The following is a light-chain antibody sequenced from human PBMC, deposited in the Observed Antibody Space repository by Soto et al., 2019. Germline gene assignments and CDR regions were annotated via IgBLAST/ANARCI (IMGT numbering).Light chain of an antibody. J-gene: IGLJ2*01. CDR1: NIGSKS. CDR3: QVWDSSSDHPS. CDR2: YDS. V-gene: IGLV3-21*04. Sequence: YELTQPPSVSVAPGKTARITCGGNNIGSKSVHWYQQKPGQAPVLVIYYDSDRPSGIPERFSGSNSGNTATLTISRVEAGDEADYYCQVWDSSSDHPSFGGGTKLTVL.